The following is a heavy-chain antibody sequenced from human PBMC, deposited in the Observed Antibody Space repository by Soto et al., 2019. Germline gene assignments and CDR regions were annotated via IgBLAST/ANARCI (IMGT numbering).Heavy chain of an antibody. CDR1: GGSISSGGYY. V-gene: IGHV4-31*03. J-gene: IGHJ4*02. D-gene: IGHD3-22*01. CDR3: ARALQPVIITLGY. CDR2: IYYSGST. Sequence: SETLSLTCTVSGGSISSGGYYWSWIRQHPGKGLEWIGYIYYSGSTYYNPSLKSRVTISVDTSKNQFSLKLSSVTAADTAVYYCARALQPVIITLGYWGQGTLVTVSS.